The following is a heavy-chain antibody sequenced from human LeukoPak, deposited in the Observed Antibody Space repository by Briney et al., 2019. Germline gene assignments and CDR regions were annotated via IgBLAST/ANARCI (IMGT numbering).Heavy chain of an antibody. Sequence: GRSLRLSCAASGFTFSSYGMHWVRQAPGKGLEWVAVISYDGSNKYYADSVKGRFTISRDNPKNTLYLQMNSLRAEDTAVYYCAKPKQQLDLNYFDYWGQGTLVTVSS. CDR3: AKPKQQLDLNYFDY. D-gene: IGHD6-13*01. CDR2: ISYDGSNK. J-gene: IGHJ4*02. CDR1: GFTFSSYG. V-gene: IGHV3-30*18.